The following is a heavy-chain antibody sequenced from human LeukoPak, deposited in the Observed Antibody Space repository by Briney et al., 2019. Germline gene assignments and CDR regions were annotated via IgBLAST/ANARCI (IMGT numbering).Heavy chain of an antibody. V-gene: IGHV3-7*01. CDR1: GFTFSSYW. CDR2: IKQDGSEK. J-gene: IGHJ2*01. CDR3: SGGNLYWYFDL. Sequence: PGGSLRLSCAASGFTFSSYWMSWVRQAPGKGLEWVANIKQDGSEKYYVDSVKGRFTISRYTAKNSLYLQINSLRAEDTAVYYCSGGNLYWYFDLWGRGTLVTVSS. D-gene: IGHD4-23*01.